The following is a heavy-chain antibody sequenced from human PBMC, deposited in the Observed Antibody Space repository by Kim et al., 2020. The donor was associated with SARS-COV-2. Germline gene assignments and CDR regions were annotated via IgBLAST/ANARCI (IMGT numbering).Heavy chain of an antibody. CDR2: IIPIFGTA. J-gene: IGHJ6*02. Sequence: SVKVSCKASGGTFSSYAISWVRQAPGQGLEWMGGIIPIFGTANYAQKFQGRVTITADESTSTAYMELSSLRSEDTAVYYCASLRRDGYNWLFYYYYGMDVWGQGTTVTVSS. D-gene: IGHD5-12*01. CDR3: ASLRRDGYNWLFYYYYGMDV. CDR1: GGTFSSYA. V-gene: IGHV1-69*13.